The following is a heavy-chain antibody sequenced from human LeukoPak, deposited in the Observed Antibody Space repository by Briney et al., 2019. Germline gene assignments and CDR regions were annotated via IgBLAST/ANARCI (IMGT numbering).Heavy chain of an antibody. D-gene: IGHD2-21*01. J-gene: IGHJ4*02. CDR2: ISYDGSNE. V-gene: IGHV3-30*04. Sequence: GGSLRLSCAASGFTFSNYAMHWVRQAPGKGLEWVAVISYDGSNEYYADSVKGRFTISRDNSKNTLYLQMSSLRAEDTAVYYRAKEFNRGLPDYWGQGTLVTVPS. CDR1: GFTFSNYA. CDR3: AKEFNRGLPDY.